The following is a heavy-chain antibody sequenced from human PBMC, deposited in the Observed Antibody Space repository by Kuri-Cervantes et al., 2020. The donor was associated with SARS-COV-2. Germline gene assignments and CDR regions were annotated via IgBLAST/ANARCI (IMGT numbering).Heavy chain of an antibody. CDR3: ARGSSSTYFDY. V-gene: IGHV3-21*01. Sequence: GGSLRLSCAASGFTFSSYSMNWVRQAPGKGLEWVSSISSSSSYIYYADSMKGRFTISRDNAKNSLYLQMNSLRAEDTAVYYCARGSSSTYFDYWGQGTLVTVSS. CDR1: GFTFSSYS. J-gene: IGHJ4*02. CDR2: ISSSSSYI. D-gene: IGHD6-6*01.